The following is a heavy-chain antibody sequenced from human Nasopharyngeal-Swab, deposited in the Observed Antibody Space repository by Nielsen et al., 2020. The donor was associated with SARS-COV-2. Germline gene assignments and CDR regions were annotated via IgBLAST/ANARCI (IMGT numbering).Heavy chain of an antibody. CDR2: IWHDGSNK. V-gene: IGHV3-33*01. D-gene: IGHD5-18*01. CDR3: ARDLTPMVIIYAFDM. J-gene: IGHJ3*02. Sequence: WIRQPPGKGLGWVAVIWHDGSNKYYADSVKGRFTISRDNSKNTLYLQMNSLRAEDTAVYYCARDLTPMVIIYAFDMWGQGTMVTVSS.